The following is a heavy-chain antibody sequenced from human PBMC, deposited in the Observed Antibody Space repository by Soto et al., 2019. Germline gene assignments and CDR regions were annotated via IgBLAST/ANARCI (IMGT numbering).Heavy chain of an antibody. Sequence: VRQAPGKGLEWVSVINDSGDTTYYTDSVKGRFTISRDNSRNTLYLQMNSLRAEDTAVYYCAKDATRSSGWYHFDYWGQGALVTVSS. V-gene: IGHV3-23*01. CDR2: INDSGDTT. CDR3: AKDATRSSGWYHFDY. J-gene: IGHJ4*02. D-gene: IGHD6-19*01.